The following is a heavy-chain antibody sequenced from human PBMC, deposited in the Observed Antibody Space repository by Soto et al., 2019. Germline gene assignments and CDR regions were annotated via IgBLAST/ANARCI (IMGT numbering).Heavy chain of an antibody. CDR2: INHSGST. V-gene: IGHV4-34*01. CDR1: GGSFSGYY. J-gene: IGHJ4*02. Sequence: QVQLQQWGAGLLKPSETLSLTCAVYGGSFSGYYWSWIRQPPGKGLEWIGEINHSGSTNYNPSLKSRVTISVDTSKNQFSLKLSSVTAADTAVYYCARRTGYSYGIWVDYWGQGTLVTVSS. CDR3: ARRTGYSYGIWVDY. D-gene: IGHD5-18*01.